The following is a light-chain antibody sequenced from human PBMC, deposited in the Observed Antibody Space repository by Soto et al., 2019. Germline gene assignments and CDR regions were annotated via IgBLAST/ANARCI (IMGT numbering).Light chain of an antibody. J-gene: IGKJ1*01. CDR3: LQHSTFPLT. CDR1: QGIRND. Sequence: DIQMTQFPSSLSASVGDRVTITCRASQGIRNDLAWYQQKPGKAPKRLIYAASSLQSGVPSRFSSSGSGTEFTIAISSLQPEDFATFYCLQHSTFPLTFGQGTKVEIK. CDR2: AAS. V-gene: IGKV1-17*01.